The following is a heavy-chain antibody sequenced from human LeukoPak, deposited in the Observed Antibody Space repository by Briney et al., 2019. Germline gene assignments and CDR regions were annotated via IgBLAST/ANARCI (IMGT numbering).Heavy chain of an antibody. J-gene: IGHJ6*04. CDR3: ARGTIFGVLRP. V-gene: IGHV4-61*08. D-gene: IGHD3-3*01. CDR1: GGSISSADYY. Sequence: SETLSLTCTVSGGSISSADYYWSWIRQPPGKGLEWIGYIYYSGSTNYNPSLKSRVTISVDTSKNQFSLKLSSVTAADTAVYYCARGTIFGVLRPWGKGTTVTVSS. CDR2: IYYSGST.